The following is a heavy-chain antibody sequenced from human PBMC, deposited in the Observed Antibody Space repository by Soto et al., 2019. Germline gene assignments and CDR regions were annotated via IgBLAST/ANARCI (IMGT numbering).Heavy chain of an antibody. Sequence: EVQLLESGGGLVQPGGSLRLSCAASGFTFNTYVMNWVRQAPGKGLEWVSTISYSADKTHYADSVKSRFTISRDNSRDTLFLQMNRLRADDAAVYYCARRARTATTNWGAFDVWGQGTMVTVSS. D-gene: IGHD1-7*01. CDR3: ARRARTATTNWGAFDV. CDR2: ISYSADKT. J-gene: IGHJ3*01. V-gene: IGHV3-23*01. CDR1: GFTFNTYV.